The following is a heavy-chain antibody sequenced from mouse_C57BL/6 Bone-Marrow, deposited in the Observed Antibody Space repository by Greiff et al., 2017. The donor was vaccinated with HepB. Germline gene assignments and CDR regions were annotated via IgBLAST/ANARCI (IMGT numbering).Heavy chain of an antibody. CDR2: INYDGSST. D-gene: IGHD2-1*01. J-gene: IGHJ4*01. Sequence: EVNVVESEGGLVQPGSSMKLSCTASGFTFSDYYMAWVRQVPEKGLEWVANINYDGSSTYYLDSLKSRFIISRDNAKNILYLQMSSLKSEDTATYYCARENYSYAMDYWGQGTSVTVSS. CDR3: ARENYSYAMDY. CDR1: GFTFSDYY. V-gene: IGHV5-16*01.